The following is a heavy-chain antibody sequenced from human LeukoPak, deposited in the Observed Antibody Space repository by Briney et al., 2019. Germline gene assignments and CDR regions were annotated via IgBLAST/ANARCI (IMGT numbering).Heavy chain of an antibody. CDR1: GFTFSNYW. V-gene: IGHV3-7*01. J-gene: IGHJ4*02. CDR3: ARSIGCSGPKCYGVYYFDF. D-gene: IGHD2-2*01. Sequence: GGSLRLSCGTSGFTFSNYWMSWVRQAPGKGLEWVTNINLDGSENYYVDSVRGRFTICKDNARNSLLLQMNSLRVEDTAVYYRARSIGCSGPKCYGVYYFDFWGQGALVTVSS. CDR2: INLDGSEN.